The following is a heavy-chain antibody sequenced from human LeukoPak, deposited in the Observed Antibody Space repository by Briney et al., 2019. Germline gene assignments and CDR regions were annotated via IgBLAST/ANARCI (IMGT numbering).Heavy chain of an antibody. CDR2: INHSGST. Sequence: SETLSLTCAVYGGSFSGYYWSWIRQPPGKGLEWIGEINHSGSTNYNPSLKSRVTISVDTSKNQFSLKLSSVTAADTAVYYCARGIRSFDWLLLGYYFDYWGQGTLVTVSS. CDR3: ARGIRSFDWLLLGYYFDY. V-gene: IGHV4-34*01. J-gene: IGHJ4*02. D-gene: IGHD3-9*01. CDR1: GGSFSGYY.